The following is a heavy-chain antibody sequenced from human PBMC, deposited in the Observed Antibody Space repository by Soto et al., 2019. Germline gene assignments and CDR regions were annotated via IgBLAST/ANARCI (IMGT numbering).Heavy chain of an antibody. J-gene: IGHJ2*01. CDR1: GFTFDDYT. Sequence: GSLRLSCAASGFTFDDYTMHWVRQVPGKGLDWVSTISWDGGTTYYADSVEGRFTISRDNSKSSLYLQMNGLRTEDSAFYYCAKGGDYWYFDLWGRGTLVTVSS. V-gene: IGHV3-43*01. D-gene: IGHD3-16*01. CDR3: AKGGDYWYFDL. CDR2: ISWDGGTT.